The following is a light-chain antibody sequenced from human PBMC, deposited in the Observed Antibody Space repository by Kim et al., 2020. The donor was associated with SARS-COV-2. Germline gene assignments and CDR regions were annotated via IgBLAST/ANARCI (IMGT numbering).Light chain of an antibody. CDR1: QTVTSSN. J-gene: IGKJ1*01. CDR3: QQYHSSLWT. CDR2: GAS. V-gene: IGKV3-20*01. Sequence: EIVLTQSPGTLSLSPGERATLSCRASQTVTSSNLAWYQQKPGQAPRLLIFGASSRATGIQDRFSGSGSGTDFTLTISRLEPEDFALYYCQQYHSSLWTFGQGTKLEI.